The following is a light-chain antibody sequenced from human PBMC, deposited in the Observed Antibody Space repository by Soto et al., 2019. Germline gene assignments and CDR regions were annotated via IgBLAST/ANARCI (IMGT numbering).Light chain of an antibody. Sequence: SALTQPRSVSGSPGQSVTISCTGTSSGVGVSNYVSWYRQHPGKAPKLMIFDVNKRPSGVPDRFSGSKSGNTASLTISGLQAEDEADYYCCSFAGSYTSYVFGTGTKVTVL. CDR1: SSGVGVSNY. V-gene: IGLV2-11*01. CDR3: CSFAGSYTSYV. J-gene: IGLJ1*01. CDR2: DVN.